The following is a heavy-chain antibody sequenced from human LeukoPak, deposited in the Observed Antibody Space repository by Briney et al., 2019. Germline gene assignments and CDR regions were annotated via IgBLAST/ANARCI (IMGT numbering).Heavy chain of an antibody. Sequence: GGSLRLSRAASGFTFSSFGMHWVRQAPGKGLEWVAAISYDGSNEHHADSVKGRFTISRDSSKTTLYLQMNSLRAEDTAMYYCARDRGWVVAASRGMDVWGQGTTVTVS. CDR3: ARDRGWVVAASRGMDV. CDR2: ISYDGSNE. D-gene: IGHD2-15*01. J-gene: IGHJ6*02. V-gene: IGHV3-30*03. CDR1: GFTFSSFG.